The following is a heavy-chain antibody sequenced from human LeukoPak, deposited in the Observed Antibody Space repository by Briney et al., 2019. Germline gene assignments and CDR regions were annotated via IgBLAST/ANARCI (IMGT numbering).Heavy chain of an antibody. J-gene: IGHJ4*02. V-gene: IGHV7-4-1*02. CDR2: INTNTENP. Sequence: ASVKVSCKASGYTFTSYGISWVRQAPGQGLEWMGWINTNTENPAYAQGFTGRFVFSVDISVSTAYLQINSLKAEDTAVYYCARMGYCTRATCGGAFDFWGQGTLVTVSS. CDR1: GYTFTSYG. D-gene: IGHD2-8*01. CDR3: ARMGYCTRATCGGAFDF.